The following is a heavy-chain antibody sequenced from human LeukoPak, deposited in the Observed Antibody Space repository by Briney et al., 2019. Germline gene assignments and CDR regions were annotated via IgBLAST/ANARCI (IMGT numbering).Heavy chain of an antibody. Sequence: GGSLRLSCAASGFTVSSNYMSWVRQAPGKGLEWVSVIYSGGSTYYADSVKGRFTISRDNSKNTLYLQMNSLRAEDTAVYYCARGYGSSPFYYYYYMGVWGKGTTVTVSS. CDR2: IYSGGST. V-gene: IGHV3-53*01. J-gene: IGHJ6*03. D-gene: IGHD6-6*01. CDR3: ARGYGSSPFYYYYYMGV. CDR1: GFTVSSNY.